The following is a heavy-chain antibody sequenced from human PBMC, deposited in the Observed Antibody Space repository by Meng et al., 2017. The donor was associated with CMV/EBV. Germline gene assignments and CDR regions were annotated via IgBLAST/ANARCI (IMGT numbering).Heavy chain of an antibody. Sequence: SSTASGFIFGSVSMGWVREAQGRGVGWVWVIYRGGSGAYYADSVRGRFTISRNNYRNTLYLQMNSLRAEDTAVYYCAKDRGPFDPWGQGTLVTVSS. CDR3: AKDRGPFDP. CDR1: GFIFGSVS. V-gene: IGHV3-23*03. J-gene: IGHJ5*02. D-gene: IGHD3/OR15-3a*01. CDR2: IYRGGSGA.